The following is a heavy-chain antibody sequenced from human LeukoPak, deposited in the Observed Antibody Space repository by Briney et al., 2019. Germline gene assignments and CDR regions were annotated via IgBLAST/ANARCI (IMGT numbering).Heavy chain of an antibody. CDR2: ISSSSSYI. V-gene: IGHV3-21*01. Sequence: GGCLRLSCAASGFTFSSYSMNSVRQAPGKGLEWVSSISSSSSYIYYADSVKGRFTISRDNAKNSLYLQMNSLRAEDTAVYYCARVTRWELPDYWGQGTLVTVSS. CDR3: ARVTRWELPDY. CDR1: GFTFSSYS. D-gene: IGHD1-26*01. J-gene: IGHJ4*02.